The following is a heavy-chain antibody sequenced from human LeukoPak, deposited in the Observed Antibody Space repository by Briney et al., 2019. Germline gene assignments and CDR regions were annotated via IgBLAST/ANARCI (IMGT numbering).Heavy chain of an antibody. CDR1: GGSISSYH. Sequence: SETLSLTCTVSGGSISSYHWSWIRQPPGKGLEWIGYIYYSGSTNYNPSLKSRVTISVDTSKNQFSLKLSSVTAADTAVYYCARRSVVRGVIRHYYGMDVWGQGTTVTVSS. J-gene: IGHJ6*02. CDR3: ARRSVVRGVIRHYYGMDV. D-gene: IGHD3-10*01. V-gene: IGHV4-59*01. CDR2: IYYSGST.